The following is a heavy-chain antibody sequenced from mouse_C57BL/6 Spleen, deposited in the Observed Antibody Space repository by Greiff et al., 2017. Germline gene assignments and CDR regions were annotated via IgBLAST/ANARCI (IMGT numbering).Heavy chain of an antibody. CDR1: GYSFTGYY. Sequence: EVQRVESGPELVKPGASVQISCKASGYSFTGYYMNWVKQSPEKSLEWIGEITPSTGGTPYNQKFKAKATLTVDKSSSTAYMQLKSLTAEDSAVYYCARDDYGGDYWGQGTSVTGAS. V-gene: IGHV1-42*01. J-gene: IGHJ4*01. CDR3: ARDDYGGDY. CDR2: ITPSTGGT. D-gene: IGHD2-4*01.